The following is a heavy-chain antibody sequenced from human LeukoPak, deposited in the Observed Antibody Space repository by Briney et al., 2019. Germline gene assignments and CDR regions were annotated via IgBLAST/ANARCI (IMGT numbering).Heavy chain of an antibody. CDR2: IYYSGST. V-gene: IGHV4-30-2*03. CDR1: GGSISSGGYS. J-gene: IGHJ6*03. D-gene: IGHD3-10*01. CDR3: ARGRAYGSGSPNRPDYYYYMDV. Sequence: SETLSLTCAVSGGSISSGGYSWRWIRQPPGKGLEWIGNIYYSGSTYYNPSLKSRVTISVDTSNHQFSLKLSSVTAADTAVYYCARGRAYGSGSPNRPDYYYYMDVWGKGTTVTVSS.